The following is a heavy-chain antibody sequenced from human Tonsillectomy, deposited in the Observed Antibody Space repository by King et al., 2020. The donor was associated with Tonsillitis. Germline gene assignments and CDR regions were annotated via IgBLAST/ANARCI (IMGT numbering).Heavy chain of an antibody. D-gene: IGHD1-26*01. CDR3: ARQLYSGTYLHYGMDV. V-gene: IGHV4-59*08. CDR1: GGSISNYY. CDR2: IYYSGRT. J-gene: IGHJ6*02. Sequence: VQLQESGPGLVKPSETLSLICTVSGGSISNYYWSWIRQPPGKGLEWIGFIYYSGRTNYNPSLKSRVTISVDTSKNQFSLKLSSVTAADTAVYYCARQLYSGTYLHYGMDVWGQGTTVTVSS.